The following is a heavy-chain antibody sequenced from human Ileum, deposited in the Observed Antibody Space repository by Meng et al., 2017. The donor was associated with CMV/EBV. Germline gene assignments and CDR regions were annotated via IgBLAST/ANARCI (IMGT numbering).Heavy chain of an antibody. Sequence: GESLKISCAASGSSFSNSWMIWVRRAPGKGLEWVAKTNEDGSDKYYVDSVKGRFTISRDNAKNSVYLQMNSMRAEDTAVYYCAREEGGGGTYGMDVWGQGTTVTVSS. CDR2: TNEDGSDK. V-gene: IGHV3-7*01. CDR1: GSSFSNSW. D-gene: IGHD3-16*01. J-gene: IGHJ6*02. CDR3: AREEGGGGTYGMDV.